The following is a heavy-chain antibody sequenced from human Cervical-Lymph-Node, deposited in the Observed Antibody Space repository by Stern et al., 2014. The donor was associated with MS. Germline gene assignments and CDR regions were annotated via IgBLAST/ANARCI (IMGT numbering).Heavy chain of an antibody. J-gene: IGHJ6*02. V-gene: IGHV3-48*02. CDR2: ISSSSSTI. CDR3: ARDMSTVTNYHYYYGMDV. CDR1: GFTFSSYS. Sequence: EVQLVESGGGLVQPGGSLRLSCAASGFTFSSYSMNWVRQAPGKGLEWVSYISSSSSTIYYADSVKGRFTISRDNAKNSLYLQMNSLRDEDTAVYYCARDMSTVTNYHYYYGMDVWGQGTTVTVSS. D-gene: IGHD4-17*01.